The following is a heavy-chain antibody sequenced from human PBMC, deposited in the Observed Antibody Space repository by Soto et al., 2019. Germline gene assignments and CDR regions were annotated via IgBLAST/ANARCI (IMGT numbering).Heavy chain of an antibody. CDR2: ISGSGGTT. CDR1: GFTFNSYA. D-gene: IGHD3-10*01. CDR3: AKDRHYGSGTYSDSYLAY. Sequence: EVQLLESGGGLVQPGGSLRLSCGGSGFTFNSYAMTWVRQAPGKGLEWVSAISGSGGTTYYANSVKGRFTISRNQSKATLYLQMNSLRAEETAIYYCAKDRHYGSGTYSDSYLAYWGQGTLSPSPQ. J-gene: IGHJ4*02. V-gene: IGHV3-23*01.